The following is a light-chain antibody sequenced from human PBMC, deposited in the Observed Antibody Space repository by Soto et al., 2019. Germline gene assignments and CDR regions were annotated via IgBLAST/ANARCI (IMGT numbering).Light chain of an antibody. J-gene: IGLJ1*01. V-gene: IGLV2-14*03. CDR2: EVN. CDR1: SSDVGAYIY. Sequence: QSVLTQPASVSGSPGQSITISCGGTSSDVGAYIYVSWYQQFPGKAPKLILYEVNNRPSGASNRFSGSKSDTTASLTISGLQPEDGADYYCSAYSDIDTKVFGTGTKVTVL. CDR3: SAYSDIDTKV.